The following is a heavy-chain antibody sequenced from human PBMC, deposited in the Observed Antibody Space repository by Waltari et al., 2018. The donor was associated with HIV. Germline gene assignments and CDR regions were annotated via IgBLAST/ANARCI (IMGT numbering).Heavy chain of an antibody. CDR2: IYYSGST. V-gene: IGHV4-31*03. J-gene: IGHJ6*02. CDR1: GGSISSGGYY. D-gene: IGHD6-13*01. Sequence: QVQLQESGPGLVKPSQTLSLTCTVSGGSISSGGYYWSWIRQHPGKGLEWIWYIYYSGSTYYNPSLKSRVTISVDTSKNQFSLKLSSVTAADTAVYYCARDVPVAAAGTYYYYYGMDVWGQGTTVTVSS. CDR3: ARDVPVAAAGTYYYYYGMDV.